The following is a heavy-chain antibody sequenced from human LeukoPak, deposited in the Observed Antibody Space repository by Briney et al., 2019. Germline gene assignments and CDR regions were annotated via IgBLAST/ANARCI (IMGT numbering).Heavy chain of an antibody. Sequence: GASVKVSCKASGYTFTSYYMHWVRQAPGQGLEWMGIIKPSGGSTSYAQKFQGRVTMTRDMSTSTVYMELSSLRSEDTAVYYCARGVKVALHYYDSSGYLGYFDYWGQGTLVTVSS. D-gene: IGHD3-22*01. CDR2: IKPSGGST. V-gene: IGHV1-46*01. J-gene: IGHJ4*02. CDR3: ARGVKVALHYYDSSGYLGYFDY. CDR1: GYTFTSYY.